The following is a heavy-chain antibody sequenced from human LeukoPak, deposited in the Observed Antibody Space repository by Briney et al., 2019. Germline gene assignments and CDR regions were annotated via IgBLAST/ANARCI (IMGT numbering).Heavy chain of an antibody. CDR1: GLTFSGYG. Sequence: GGSLRLSCAASGLTFSGYGMHWVRQAPGKGLEWVAFIRYDGSNKYYADSVKGRFTISRGNSKNTLYLQMNSLRAEDTAVYYCAKGDSSSSLGDYWGQGTLVTVSS. CDR3: AKGDSSSSLGDY. J-gene: IGHJ4*02. D-gene: IGHD6-6*01. V-gene: IGHV3-30*02. CDR2: IRYDGSNK.